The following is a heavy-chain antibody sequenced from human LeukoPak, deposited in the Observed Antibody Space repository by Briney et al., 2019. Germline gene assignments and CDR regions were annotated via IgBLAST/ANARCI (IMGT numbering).Heavy chain of an antibody. CDR2: INHSGST. CDR1: GGSFSGYY. J-gene: IGHJ5*02. D-gene: IGHD5-18*01. Sequence: SETLSLTCAVYGGSFSGYYWSWIRQPPGKGLEWIGEINHSGSTNYNPSLKSRGTISVDTSKNQFSLKLSSVTAADTAVYYCARRRYSYGVGNWFDPWGQGTLVTVSS. CDR3: ARRRYSYGVGNWFDP. V-gene: IGHV4-34*01.